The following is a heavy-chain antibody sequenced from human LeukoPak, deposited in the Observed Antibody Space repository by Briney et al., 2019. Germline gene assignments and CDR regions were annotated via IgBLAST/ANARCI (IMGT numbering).Heavy chain of an antibody. CDR1: GGTFSSYW. V-gene: IGHV3-74*01. J-gene: IGHJ4*02. D-gene: IGHD6-19*01. CDR3: AREEQWAPDY. Sequence: SCKASGGTFSSYWMHWVRQAPGKGLVWVSRINSDGRSTSHADSVKGRFTISRDNAKNTLYLQMNSLRAEDTAVYYCAREEQWAPDYWGQGTLVTVSS. CDR2: INSDGRST.